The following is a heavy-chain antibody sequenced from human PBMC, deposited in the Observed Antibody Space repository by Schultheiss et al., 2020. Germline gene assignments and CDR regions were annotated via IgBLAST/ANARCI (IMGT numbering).Heavy chain of an antibody. Sequence: GGSLRLSCAASGFTFSTYSMNWVRQAPGMGLEWVSYISSSGSNIYYADSVKGRFTISRDNSKNTLYLHMNSLRPEDTAVYYCIPVAGTRDFDYWGQGTLVTVSS. V-gene: IGHV3-48*04. D-gene: IGHD6-19*01. CDR2: ISSSGSNI. CDR1: GFTFSTYS. CDR3: IPVAGTRDFDY. J-gene: IGHJ4*02.